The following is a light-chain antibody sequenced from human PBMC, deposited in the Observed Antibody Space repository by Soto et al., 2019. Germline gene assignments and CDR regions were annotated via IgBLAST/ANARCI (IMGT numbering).Light chain of an antibody. CDR2: GAS. V-gene: IGKV3-20*01. Sequence: EIVLTQSPGTLSLSPGERDTLSCRASQSVSSSYLAWYQQKPGQAPRLLIYGASTRATGIPAGFSGSGSGTDFTLTISRLEPEDFAVYYCQQYGSSPWTFGQGTKVDIK. J-gene: IGKJ1*01. CDR1: QSVSSSY. CDR3: QQYGSSPWT.